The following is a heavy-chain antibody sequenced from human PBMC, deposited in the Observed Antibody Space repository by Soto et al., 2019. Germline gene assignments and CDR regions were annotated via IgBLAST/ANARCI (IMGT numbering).Heavy chain of an antibody. CDR3: ARDSATVTYDAFDI. D-gene: IGHD4-17*01. CDR1: GFTFSSYG. V-gene: IGHV3-33*01. Sequence: QVQLVESGGGVVQPGRSLRLSCAASGFTFSSYGMHWVRQAPGKGLEWVAVIWYDGSNKYYADSVKGRFTISRDNSKNTRYRQMNSLRAEDTAVYYCARDSATVTYDAFDIWGQGTMVTVSS. J-gene: IGHJ3*02. CDR2: IWYDGSNK.